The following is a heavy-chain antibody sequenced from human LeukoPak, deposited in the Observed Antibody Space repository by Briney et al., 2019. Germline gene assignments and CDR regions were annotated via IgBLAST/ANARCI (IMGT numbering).Heavy chain of an antibody. CDR2: IRSKAYGGTT. J-gene: IGHJ4*02. CDR1: GFTFGDYE. Sequence: PVGSLRLSCAASGFTFGDYEMSWVRQAPGKGLEWVGFIRSKAYGGTTEYAASVRGRFTISRDDSKSIAYLQMNGLKSEDTAIYYCSRDISLDTTMVTPFDYWGQGTLVTVSS. D-gene: IGHD5-18*01. V-gene: IGHV3-49*04. CDR3: SRDISLDTTMVTPFDY.